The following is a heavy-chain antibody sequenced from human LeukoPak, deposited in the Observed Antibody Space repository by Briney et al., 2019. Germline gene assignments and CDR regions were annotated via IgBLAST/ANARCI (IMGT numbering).Heavy chain of an antibody. CDR3: ARAYSFGSANV. CDR1: GGSFSGYY. J-gene: IGHJ3*01. CDR2: INHSGST. D-gene: IGHD5-18*01. Sequence: PSETLSLTCAVYGGSFSGYYWSWIRQPPGKGLEWIGEINHSGSTNYNPSLESRVVISVDTSKNQFSLSLTSVTAADTAVYYCARAYSFGSANVWGQGTMVTVS. V-gene: IGHV4-34*01.